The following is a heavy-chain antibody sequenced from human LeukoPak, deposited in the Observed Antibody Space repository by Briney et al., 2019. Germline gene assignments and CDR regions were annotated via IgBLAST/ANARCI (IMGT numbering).Heavy chain of an antibody. CDR2: INHSGST. Sequence: SETLSLTCAVYGGSFSGYYWSWIRQPPGKGLEWIGEINHSGSTNYNPSLKSRVTISVDTSKNQFSLKLSSVTAADTAVYYCAREAYGSGSYYDFDYWGQGTLVTVSS. J-gene: IGHJ4*02. CDR1: GGSFSGYY. D-gene: IGHD3-10*01. CDR3: AREAYGSGSYYDFDY. V-gene: IGHV4-34*01.